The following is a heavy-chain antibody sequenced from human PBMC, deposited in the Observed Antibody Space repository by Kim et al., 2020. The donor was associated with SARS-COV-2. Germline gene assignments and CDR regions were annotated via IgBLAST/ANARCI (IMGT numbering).Heavy chain of an antibody. CDR3: AKDQARGYSYGYVFSDY. CDR1: GFTFSSYA. CDR2: ISGSGGST. D-gene: IGHD5-18*01. V-gene: IGHV3-23*01. J-gene: IGHJ4*02. Sequence: GGSLRLSCAASGFTFSSYAMSWVRQAPGKGLEWVSAISGSGGSTYYADSVKGRFTISRDNSKNTLYLQMNSLRAEDTAVYYCAKDQARGYSYGYVFSDYWGEGALVTVSS.